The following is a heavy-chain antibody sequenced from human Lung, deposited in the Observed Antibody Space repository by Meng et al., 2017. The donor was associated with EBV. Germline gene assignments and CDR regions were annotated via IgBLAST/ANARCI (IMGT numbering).Heavy chain of an antibody. J-gene: IGHJ2*01. V-gene: IGHV4-34*01. Sequence: QGPLRPWGAGLLKPSETLSLTCGVSGRSFSSSYWSWIRQPPGKGLEWIGQINYSGITNYNPSLKSRVTISVDTSKNQFSLQLNSVTPEDTAVYYCARGATSVFDLWGRGTLVTVSS. CDR1: GRSFSSSY. CDR2: INYSGIT. CDR3: ARGATSVFDL.